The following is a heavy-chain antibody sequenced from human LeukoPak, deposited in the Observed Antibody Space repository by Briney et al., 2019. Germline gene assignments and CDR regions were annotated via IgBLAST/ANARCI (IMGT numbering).Heavy chain of an antibody. D-gene: IGHD3-22*01. CDR1: GGSFSGYY. Sequence: SETLSLTCAVYGGSFSGYYWSWIRQPPGKGLEWIGEINHSGSTNHNPSLKSRVTISVDTSKNQFSLKLSSVTAADTAVYYCAREAFSSGYYDDYWGQGTLVTVSS. CDR3: AREAFSSGYYDDY. CDR2: INHSGST. V-gene: IGHV4-34*01. J-gene: IGHJ4*02.